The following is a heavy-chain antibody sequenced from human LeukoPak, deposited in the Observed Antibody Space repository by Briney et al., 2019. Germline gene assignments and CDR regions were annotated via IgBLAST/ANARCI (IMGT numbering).Heavy chain of an antibody. CDR3: ARIFTVDTAMVIDAFDI. CDR2: IIPIFGTA. CDR1: GGTFSSYA. V-gene: IGHV1-69*13. D-gene: IGHD5-18*01. Sequence: SVKVSCKASGGTFSSYAISWVRQAPGQGLEWMGRIIPIFGTANYAQKFQGRVTITADESTSTAYMELSSLRSEDTAVYYCARIFTVDTAMVIDAFDIWGQGTMVTVSS. J-gene: IGHJ3*02.